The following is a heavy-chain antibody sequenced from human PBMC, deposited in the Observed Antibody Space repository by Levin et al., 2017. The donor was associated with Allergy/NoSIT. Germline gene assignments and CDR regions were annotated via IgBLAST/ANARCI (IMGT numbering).Heavy chain of an antibody. CDR3: VKDEGAFRDSWGVTTYYYGMDV. Sequence: GESLKISCAASGFTFSTYGMHWVRQAPGKGLEWVAIISYDGNNKYHADSVKGRFTISRDNSKNTLYLQMNSLRAEDTALYYCVKDEGAFRDSWGVTTYYYGMDVWGQGTTVTVSS. CDR2: ISYDGNNK. D-gene: IGHD4-17*01. CDR1: GFTFSTYG. V-gene: IGHV3-30*18. J-gene: IGHJ6*02.